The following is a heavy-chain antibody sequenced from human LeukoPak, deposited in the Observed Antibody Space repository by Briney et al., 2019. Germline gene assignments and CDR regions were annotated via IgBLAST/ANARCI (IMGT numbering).Heavy chain of an antibody. V-gene: IGHV1-69*04. D-gene: IGHD2-2*02. CDR3: ARDKSDIVVVPAAIQDYYYYGMDV. J-gene: IGHJ6*02. CDR1: GGTFSSYA. CDR2: IIPIFGIA. Sequence: ASVKVSCKASGGTFSSYAISWVRQAPGQGLEWMGRIIPIFGIANYAQKFQGRVTITADKSTSTAYMELSSLRSEDTAVYYCARDKSDIVVVPAAIQDYYYYGMDVWGQGSTVTVSS.